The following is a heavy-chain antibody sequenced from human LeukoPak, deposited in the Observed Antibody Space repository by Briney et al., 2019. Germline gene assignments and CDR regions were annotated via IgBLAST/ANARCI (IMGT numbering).Heavy chain of an antibody. Sequence: SESLSLTCTVSGGSISSSSYYWGWIRQPPGKGLEWIGSIYYSGSTYYNPSLKSRVTISVDTSKNQFSLKLSSVTAADTAVYYCARGVYYDSSGYFNAFDIWGQGTMVTVSS. CDR3: ARGVYYDSSGYFNAFDI. J-gene: IGHJ3*02. CDR2: IYYSGST. CDR1: GGSISSSSYY. D-gene: IGHD3-22*01. V-gene: IGHV4-39*07.